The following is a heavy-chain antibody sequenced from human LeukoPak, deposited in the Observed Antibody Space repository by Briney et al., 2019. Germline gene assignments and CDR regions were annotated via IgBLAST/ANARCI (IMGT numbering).Heavy chain of an antibody. V-gene: IGHV4-39*07. CDR3: ARRFPLFGDAFDI. Sequence: SETLSLTCTVSGGSISTSNYYWGWVRQPPGKGLEWIGNIFYSGSTYYSPSLKSRVTISLDTSKNQFSLKLSSVTAADTAMYYCARRFPLFGDAFDIWGQGTMVTVSS. J-gene: IGHJ3*02. CDR1: GGSISTSNYY. D-gene: IGHD3-16*01. CDR2: IFYSGST.